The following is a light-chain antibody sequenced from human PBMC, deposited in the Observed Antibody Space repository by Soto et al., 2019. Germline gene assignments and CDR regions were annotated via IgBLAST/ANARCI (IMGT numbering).Light chain of an antibody. Sequence: QSVLTQPPSASGTPGQRVTISCSGSSSNIGSEYVVWYQHLPGTAPKLMIYEVSKRPSGVPDRFSGSKSGNTASLTVSGLQAEDEADYYCCSYAGTNSLKVFGGGTKLTVL. CDR3: CSYAGTNSLKV. J-gene: IGLJ3*02. V-gene: IGLV2-8*01. CDR1: SSNIGSEY. CDR2: EVS.